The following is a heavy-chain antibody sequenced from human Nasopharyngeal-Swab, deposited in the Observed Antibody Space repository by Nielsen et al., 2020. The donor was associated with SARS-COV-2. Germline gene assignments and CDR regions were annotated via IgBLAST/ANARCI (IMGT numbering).Heavy chain of an antibody. Sequence: LSLTCAASGFTLSNYRIHWVRQTPGKGLLWVSRINTDASRTSYADSVKGRFTISRDNAKNTVYLQMNSLRGEDTAVYYCTRVDVHDAFDMWGQGTMVTVSS. D-gene: IGHD3-16*01. CDR3: TRVDVHDAFDM. V-gene: IGHV3-74*01. CDR1: GFTLSNYR. CDR2: INTDASRT. J-gene: IGHJ3*02.